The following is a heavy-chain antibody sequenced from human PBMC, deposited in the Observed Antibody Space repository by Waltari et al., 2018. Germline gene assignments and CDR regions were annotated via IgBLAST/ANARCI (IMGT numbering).Heavy chain of an antibody. V-gene: IGHV3-33*01. CDR3: ARGKSIYPYYLDY. CDR1: GFTFSSYG. CDR2: IRYDGSNK. Sequence: QVQLVESGGGVVQPGRSLRLSCAASGFTFSSYGMHWVRQDPGKRRVWVEVIRYDGSNKYYADAVKGRYTISRDNSKNTLYLQMNRLRAEDTAVYYCARGKSIYPYYLDYWGQGTLVTVSS. J-gene: IGHJ4*02. D-gene: IGHD3-10*01.